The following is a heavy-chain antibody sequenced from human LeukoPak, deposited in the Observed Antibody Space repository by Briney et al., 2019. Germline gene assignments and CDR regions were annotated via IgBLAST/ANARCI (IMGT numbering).Heavy chain of an antibody. J-gene: IGHJ5*02. CDR3: ARDSSSWYQNWFDP. D-gene: IGHD6-13*01. CDR1: GGSISSYY. V-gene: IGHV4-4*07. Sequence: SETLSLTCTVSGGSISSYYWSWIRQPAGKGLEWIGRIYTSGSTNHNPSLKSRVTMSVDASKNQFSLKLSSVTAADTAVYYCARDSSSWYQNWFDPWGQGTLVTVSS. CDR2: IYTSGST.